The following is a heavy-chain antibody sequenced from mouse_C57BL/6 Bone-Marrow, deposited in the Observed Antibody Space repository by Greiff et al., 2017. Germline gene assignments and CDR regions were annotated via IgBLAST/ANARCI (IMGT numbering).Heavy chain of an antibody. Sequence: QVQLQQSGAELVKPGASVKMSCKASGYTFTSYWITWVKQRPGQGLEWIGDIYPGSGSTNYNEKFKSKATLTVDTSSSTAYMQLSSLTSGDSAVYYGAKIYYGPFDYWGQGTTLTVSS. J-gene: IGHJ2*01. CDR1: GYTFTSYW. V-gene: IGHV1-55*01. CDR3: AKIYYGPFDY. CDR2: IYPGSGST. D-gene: IGHD2-1*01.